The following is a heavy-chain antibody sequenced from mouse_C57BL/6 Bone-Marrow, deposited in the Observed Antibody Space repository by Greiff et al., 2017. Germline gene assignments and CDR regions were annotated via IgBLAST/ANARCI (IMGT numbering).Heavy chain of an antibody. CDR2: IYPGSGNT. Sequence: QVQLQQSGPELVKPGASVKISCKASGYSFTGYYIHWVKQRPGQGLEWIGWIYPGSGNTNNNEKFKGKATLTADTTSSTAYMQLSSLTSEDSAVYYCARRPLEDHYWYFDVWGTGTTVTVSS. CDR3: ARRPLEDHYWYFDV. V-gene: IGHV1-66*01. CDR1: GYSFTGYY. J-gene: IGHJ1*03.